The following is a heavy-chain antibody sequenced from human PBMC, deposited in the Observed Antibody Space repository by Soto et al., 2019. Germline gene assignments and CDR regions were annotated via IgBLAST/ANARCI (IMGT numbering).Heavy chain of an antibody. CDR2: ISSSGSTI. J-gene: IGHJ1*01. Sequence: GGSLRLSCAASGFTFSDYYMSWIRQAPGKGLEWVSYISSSGSTIYYADSVKGRFTISRDNSKNTLYLQMNSLRAEDTAVYYCARDRVESGYPEYFQHWGQGTLVTV. CDR3: ARDRVESGYPEYFQH. V-gene: IGHV3-11*01. D-gene: IGHD3-22*01. CDR1: GFTFSDYY.